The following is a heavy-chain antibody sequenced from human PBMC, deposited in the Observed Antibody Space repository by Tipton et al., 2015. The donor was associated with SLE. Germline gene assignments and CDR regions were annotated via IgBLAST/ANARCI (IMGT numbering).Heavy chain of an antibody. CDR1: GGSFSGYY. CDR2: INHSGST. Sequence: TLSLTCAVYGGSFSGYYWSWIRQPPGKGLEWIGEINHSGSTNYNPSLKSRVTISVDTSKSQFSLKLTSVTAADTAVYYCARAEVGPTSTYHYYDMDVWGQGTTVTVSS. J-gene: IGHJ6*02. CDR3: ARAEVGPTSTYHYYDMDV. V-gene: IGHV4-34*01. D-gene: IGHD1-26*01.